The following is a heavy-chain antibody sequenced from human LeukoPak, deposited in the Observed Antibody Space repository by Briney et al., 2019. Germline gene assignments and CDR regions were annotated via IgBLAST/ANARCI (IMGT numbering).Heavy chain of an antibody. V-gene: IGHV3-23*01. D-gene: IGHD6-13*01. CDR2: ISGSGGST. J-gene: IGHJ4*02. CDR3: AKGSRSWLGGVDY. CDR1: GFTFSNYD. Sequence: GGSLRLSCAASGFTFSNYDMSWVRQAPGKGLEWVSAISGSGGSTYYADSVKGRFTISRDNSKNTLYLQMNSQRAEDTAVYYCAKGSRSWLGGVDYWGQGTLVTVSS.